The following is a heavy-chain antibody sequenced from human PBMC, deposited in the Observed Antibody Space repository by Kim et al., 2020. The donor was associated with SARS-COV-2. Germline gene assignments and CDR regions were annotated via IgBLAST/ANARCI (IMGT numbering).Heavy chain of an antibody. D-gene: IGHD6-6*01. Sequence: SERLKGRLTIAWDTSASTAYMELSSLRSEDTAVYYCARESLYSSSLTSFDYWGQGTLVTVSS. V-gene: IGHV1-3*01. J-gene: IGHJ4*02. CDR3: ARESLYSSSLTSFDY.